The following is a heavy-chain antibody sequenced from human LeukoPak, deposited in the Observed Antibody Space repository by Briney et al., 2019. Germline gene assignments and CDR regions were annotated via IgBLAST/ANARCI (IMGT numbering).Heavy chain of an antibody. CDR2: IYYSGST. J-gene: IGHJ4*02. CDR1: GGSISSSSYY. CDR3: AREGLLRYFDWLAPDYFDY. Sequence: PSETLSLTCTVSGGSISSSSYYWGWIRQPPGKGLEWIGSIYYSGSTYYNPSLKSRVTISVDTSKKQFSLKLSSVTAADTAVYYCAREGLLRYFDWLAPDYFDYWGQGTLVTVSS. V-gene: IGHV4-39*01. D-gene: IGHD3-9*01.